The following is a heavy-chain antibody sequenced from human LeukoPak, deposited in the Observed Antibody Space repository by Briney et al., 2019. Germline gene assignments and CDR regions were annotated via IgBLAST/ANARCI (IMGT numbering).Heavy chain of an antibody. Sequence: PSETLFLTCTVSGGSIISSSYYWGWIRQPPGKGLEWIGSIYYSGNTYYNPSLKSRVTISVDTSKNQFSLKLSSVTAADTAVYYCASSVGGTTINFDYWGQGTLVTVSS. CDR2: IYYSGNT. CDR3: ASSVGGTTINFDY. CDR1: GGSIISSSYY. V-gene: IGHV4-39*01. J-gene: IGHJ4*02. D-gene: IGHD2/OR15-2a*01.